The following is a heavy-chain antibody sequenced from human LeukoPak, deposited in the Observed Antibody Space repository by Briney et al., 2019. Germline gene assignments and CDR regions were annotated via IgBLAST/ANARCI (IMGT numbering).Heavy chain of an antibody. CDR2: INPNSGGT. CDR3: ARDQYGDYSMDV. CDR1: GYTFTGYY. D-gene: IGHD4-17*01. V-gene: IGHV1-2*02. Sequence: ASVKVSCKASGYTFTGYYMHWVRQAPGQGLEWMGWINPNSGGTNYAQKFQGRVTMTRDTSISTAYMELSRLRSDDTAVYYCARDQYGDYSMDVWGQGTTVTVSS. J-gene: IGHJ6*02.